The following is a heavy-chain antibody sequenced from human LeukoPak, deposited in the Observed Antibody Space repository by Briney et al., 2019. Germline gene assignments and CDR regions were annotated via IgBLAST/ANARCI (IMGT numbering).Heavy chain of an antibody. CDR2: IWYDGSNK. Sequence: PGGSLRLSCAASGLTFSSYGMHWVRQAPVKGLEWVAVIWYDGSNKYYADSVKGRFTISRDNSKNTLYLQMNSLRAEDTAVYYCARDGGNSVADYWGQGTLVTVSS. D-gene: IGHD4-23*01. CDR1: GLTFSSYG. V-gene: IGHV3-33*08. CDR3: ARDGGNSVADY. J-gene: IGHJ4*02.